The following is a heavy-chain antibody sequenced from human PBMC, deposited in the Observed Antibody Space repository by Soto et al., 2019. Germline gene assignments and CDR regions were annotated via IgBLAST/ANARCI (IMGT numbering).Heavy chain of an antibody. CDR1: GYSISSSNW. D-gene: IGHD5-18*01. CDR2: IYYSGST. J-gene: IGHJ3*02. CDR3: ARGYSYGRDAFDI. Sequence: SETLSLTCAVSGYSISSSNWWGWIRQPPGKGLEWIGYIYYSGSTYYSPSLKSRVTMSVDTSKNQFSLKLSSVTAVDTAVYYCARGYSYGRDAFDIWGQGTMVTVSS. V-gene: IGHV4-28*03.